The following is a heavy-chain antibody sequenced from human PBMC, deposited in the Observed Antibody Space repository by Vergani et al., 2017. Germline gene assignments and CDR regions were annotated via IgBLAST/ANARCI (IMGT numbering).Heavy chain of an antibody. CDR2: INPSGGST. J-gene: IGHJ4*02. Sequence: QVQLVQSGAEVKKPGASVKVSCKASGYTFTSYYMHWVRQAPGQGLEWMGIINPSGGSTSYAQKFQGRVTMTRETSTSTVYMELSSLRSEDTAVYYCARSPVLGYFDYWGQGTLVTVSS. V-gene: IGHV1-46*01. CDR3: ARSPVLGYFDY. CDR1: GYTFTSYY.